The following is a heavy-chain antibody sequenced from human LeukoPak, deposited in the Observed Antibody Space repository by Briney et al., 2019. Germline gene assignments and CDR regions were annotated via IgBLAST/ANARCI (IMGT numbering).Heavy chain of an antibody. J-gene: IGHJ4*02. CDR3: AKEQGQQLVLHPFDY. Sequence: GSLRLSCAASGFTFSSYAMSWVRQAPGKGLEWGSAISGSGGSTYYAASVKGRFTISRDNSKNTLSLQMNSLRAEDTAVYYCAKEQGQQLVLHPFDYWGQGTLVTVSS. CDR1: GFTFSSYA. V-gene: IGHV3-23*01. D-gene: IGHD6-13*01. CDR2: ISGSGGST.